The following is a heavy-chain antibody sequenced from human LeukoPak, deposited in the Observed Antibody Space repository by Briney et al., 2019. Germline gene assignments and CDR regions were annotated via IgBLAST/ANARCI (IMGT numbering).Heavy chain of an antibody. Sequence: SETLSLTYTVSGGSISSSSYYWGWIRQPPGKGLEWIGSIYYSGSTYYNPSLKSRVTISVDTSKNQFSLKLSSVTAADTAVYYCASGLIELAPLVDYWGQGTLVTVSS. D-gene: IGHD5-24*01. CDR2: IYYSGST. J-gene: IGHJ4*02. CDR1: GGSISSSSYY. V-gene: IGHV4-39*07. CDR3: ASGLIELAPLVDY.